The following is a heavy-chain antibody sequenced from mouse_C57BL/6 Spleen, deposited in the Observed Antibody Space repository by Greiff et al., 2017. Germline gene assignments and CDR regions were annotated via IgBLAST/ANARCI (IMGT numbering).Heavy chain of an antibody. CDR1: GYAFSSSW. CDR3: ARDYGSSYWYFDV. J-gene: IGHJ1*03. D-gene: IGHD1-1*01. V-gene: IGHV1-82*01. CDR2: IYPGDGDT. Sequence: VKLMESGPELVKPGASVKISCKASGYAFSSSWMNWVKQRPGKGLEWLGRIYPGDGDTNYNGKFKGKATLTADKSSSTAYMQLSSLTSEDSAVYFCARDYGSSYWYFDVWGTGTTVTVSS.